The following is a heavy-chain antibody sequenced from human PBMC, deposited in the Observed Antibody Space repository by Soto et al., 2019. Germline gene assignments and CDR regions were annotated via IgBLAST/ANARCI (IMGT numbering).Heavy chain of an antibody. CDR2: ISSNGGST. J-gene: IGHJ5*02. V-gene: IGHV3-64*01. Sequence: RVSCAAAGFTSSNYAMSCVSQAPGKGLEYVSAISSNGGSTYYANSVKGRFTISRDNSKNTLYLQMGSLRAEDMAVYYCARHDILTGYPGWSWFDPWGQGTLVTVSS. D-gene: IGHD3-9*01. CDR1: GFTSSNYA. CDR3: ARHDILTGYPGWSWFDP.